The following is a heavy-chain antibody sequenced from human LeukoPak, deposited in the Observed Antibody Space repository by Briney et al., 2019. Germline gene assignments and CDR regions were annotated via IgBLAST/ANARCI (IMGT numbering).Heavy chain of an antibody. CDR2: FDPEDGET. V-gene: IGHV1-24*01. CDR3: ATDRRGYGSGSYYNW. Sequence: ASVKVSCKVSGYTLTELSMHWVRQAPGKGLEWMGGFDPEDGETIYAQKFQGRVTMTEDTSTDTAYMELSSLRSEDTAVYHCATDRRGYGSGSYYNWWGQGTLVTVSS. CDR1: GYTLTELS. D-gene: IGHD3-10*01. J-gene: IGHJ4*02.